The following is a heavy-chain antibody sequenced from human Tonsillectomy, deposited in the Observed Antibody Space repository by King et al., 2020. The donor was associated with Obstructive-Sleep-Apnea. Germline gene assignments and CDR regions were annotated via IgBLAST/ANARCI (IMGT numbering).Heavy chain of an antibody. Sequence: VQLVESGGGLVKPGGSLRLSCAASGFTFSSYSMNWVRQAPGKGLEWVSSIDSSSSNIYYADSVKGRFSISRDNAKNSLYLQMNSLSAEDTAVYYCARVGFYDFWSGLYYFDYWGQGTLVTVSS. D-gene: IGHD3-3*01. CDR2: IDSSSSNI. V-gene: IGHV3-21*01. J-gene: IGHJ4*02. CDR1: GFTFSSYS. CDR3: ARVGFYDFWSGLYYFDY.